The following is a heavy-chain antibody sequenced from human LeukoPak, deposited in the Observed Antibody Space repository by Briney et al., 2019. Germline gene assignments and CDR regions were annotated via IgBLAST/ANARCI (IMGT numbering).Heavy chain of an antibody. D-gene: IGHD1-26*01. CDR2: IYSSGST. CDR3: ARHESAVGALFF. J-gene: IGHJ4*02. V-gene: IGHV4-59*08. Sequence: PSETLSLTCTGSAGTISRNYWSWIRQSPGGELEWIGYIYSSGSTNSNPSLKSRVSISVDMSKNQFSLKLSSVTAADTAVYYCARHESAVGALFFWGQGTLVTVSS. CDR1: AGTISRNY.